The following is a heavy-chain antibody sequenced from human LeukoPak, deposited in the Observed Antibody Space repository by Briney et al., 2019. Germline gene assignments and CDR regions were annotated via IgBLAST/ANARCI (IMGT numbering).Heavy chain of an antibody. CDR1: GYSISSGYY. Sequence: SETLSLTCTVSGYSISSGYYWGWIRQPPGKGLEWIGEINHSGSTNYNPSLKSRVTISVDTSKNQFSLKLSSVTAADTAVYYCARRRYDILTGYRKGYFDYWGQGTLVTVSS. J-gene: IGHJ4*02. CDR2: INHSGST. V-gene: IGHV4-38-2*02. D-gene: IGHD3-9*01. CDR3: ARRRYDILTGYRKGYFDY.